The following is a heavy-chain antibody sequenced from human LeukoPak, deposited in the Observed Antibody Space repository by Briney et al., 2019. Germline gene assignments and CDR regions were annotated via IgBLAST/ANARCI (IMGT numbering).Heavy chain of an antibody. J-gene: IGHJ3*02. CDR2: ISYDGSNK. V-gene: IGHV3-30-3*01. CDR1: GFTFSSYA. CDR3: ARDGIFGVLKGDAFDI. D-gene: IGHD3-3*01. Sequence: GGSLRLSCAASGFTFSSYAMPWVRQAPGKGLEWVAVISYDGSNKYYADSVKGRFTISRDNAKNTLYLEMNSLRVEDSAVYYCARDGIFGVLKGDAFDIWGQGTKIAVSS.